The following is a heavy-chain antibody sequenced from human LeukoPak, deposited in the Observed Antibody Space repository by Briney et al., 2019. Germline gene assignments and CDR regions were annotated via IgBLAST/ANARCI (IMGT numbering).Heavy chain of an antibody. J-gene: IGHJ3*02. V-gene: IGHV4-61*02. CDR3: ARHRGTPYCGGDCFDAFDI. CDR2: ISSSGST. CDR1: GDSISSGDYY. Sequence: PSETLSLTCTVSGDSISSGDYYWSWIRQPAGQGLEWIGRISSSGSTNYNPSLKSRVTISVDTSKNQFSLKLSSVTAADTAVYYCARHRGTPYCGGDCFDAFDIWGQGTMVAVSS. D-gene: IGHD2-21*02.